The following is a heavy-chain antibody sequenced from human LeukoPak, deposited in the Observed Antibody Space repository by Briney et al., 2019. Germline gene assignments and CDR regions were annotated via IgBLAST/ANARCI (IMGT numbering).Heavy chain of an antibody. J-gene: IGHJ6*03. D-gene: IGHD2/OR15-2a*01. CDR3: ARSFLYYYYYMDV. CDR1: GGSFSGYY. CDR2: INHSGST. Sequence: SETLSLTCAVYGGSFSGYYWSWIRQPPGKGLEWIGEINHSGSTNYNPSLKSRVTISLDTSKNQFSLKLSSVTAADTAVYYCARSFLYYYYYMDVWGKGTTVTVSS. V-gene: IGHV4-34*01.